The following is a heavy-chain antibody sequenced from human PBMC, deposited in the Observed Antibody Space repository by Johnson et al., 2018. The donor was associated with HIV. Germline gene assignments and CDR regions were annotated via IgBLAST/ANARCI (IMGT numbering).Heavy chain of an antibody. D-gene: IGHD6-6*01. J-gene: IGHJ3*02. CDR2: ISSSGSTI. CDR3: ARELVRYAFDI. Sequence: VQLVESGGGVVRPGGSLRLSCAASGFTFDDYGMSWVRQAPGKGLEWVSYISSSGSTIYYADSVKGRFSISRDNAKNSLYLQMNSLRAEDTAVYYCARELVRYAFDIWGQGTMVTVSS. V-gene: IGHV3-48*03. CDR1: GFTFDDYG.